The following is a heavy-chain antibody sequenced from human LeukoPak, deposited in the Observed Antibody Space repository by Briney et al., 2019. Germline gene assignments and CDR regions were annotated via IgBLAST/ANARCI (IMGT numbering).Heavy chain of an antibody. CDR3: ANTYDFWSGYYPFDY. CDR2: ISGSGGST. CDR1: GFTFSSYA. V-gene: IGHV3-23*01. Sequence: GGSLRLSCAASGFTFSSYAMHWVRQAPGKGLEWVSAISGSGGSTYYADSVKGRFTISRDNSKNTLYLQMNSLRAEDTAVYYCANTYDFWSGYYPFDYWGQGTLVTVSS. D-gene: IGHD3-3*01. J-gene: IGHJ4*02.